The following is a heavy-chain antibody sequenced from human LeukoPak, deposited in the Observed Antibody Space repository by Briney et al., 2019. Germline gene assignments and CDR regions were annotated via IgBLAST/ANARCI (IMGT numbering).Heavy chain of an antibody. Sequence: SETLSLTCTVSGGSISSSSYYWGWIRQPPGKGLEWIGSIYYSGSTYYNPSLKSRVTISVDTSKNQFSLKLSSVTAADTAVYYCARHTYDFWSGYYTWFDPWGQGTLSPSPQ. CDR3: ARHTYDFWSGYYTWFDP. D-gene: IGHD3-3*01. J-gene: IGHJ5*02. CDR2: IYYSGST. V-gene: IGHV4-39*01. CDR1: GGSISSSSYY.